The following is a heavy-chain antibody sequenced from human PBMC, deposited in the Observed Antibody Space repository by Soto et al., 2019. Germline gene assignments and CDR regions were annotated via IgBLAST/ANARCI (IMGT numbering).Heavy chain of an antibody. J-gene: IGHJ6*02. Sequence: QVQLVESGGGVVQPGRSLRLSCAASGFTFSSYGMHWVRQAPGKGLEWVAVISYDGSNKYYADSVKGRFTISRDNSKNTLYLQMNRLRAEDTAVYYCAKDFTIPAAGAGYYGMDVWGQGTTVTVSS. V-gene: IGHV3-30*18. D-gene: IGHD3-3*01. CDR3: AKDFTIPAAGAGYYGMDV. CDR1: GFTFSSYG. CDR2: ISYDGSNK.